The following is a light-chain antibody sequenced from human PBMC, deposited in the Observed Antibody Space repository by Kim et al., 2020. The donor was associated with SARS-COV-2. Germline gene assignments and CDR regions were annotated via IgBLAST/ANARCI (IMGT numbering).Light chain of an antibody. V-gene: IGKV3-20*01. CDR3: QQYGSSPT. J-gene: IGKJ4*01. CDR1: HSVRSSY. Sequence: LAPRESATLSCRASHSVRSSYLASYEQRPGQAPRHLICGASSRATGIPDRFSGSGSGTDFTLTISRLEPEDCAVYYCQQYGSSPTFGGGTKVDIK. CDR2: GAS.